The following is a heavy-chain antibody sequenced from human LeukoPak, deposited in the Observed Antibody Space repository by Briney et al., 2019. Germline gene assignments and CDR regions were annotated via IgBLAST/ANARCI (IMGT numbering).Heavy chain of an antibody. CDR1: GFTFGGYA. Sequence: GGSLRLSCAASGFTFGGYAIYWVRQAPGKGLEWVSSISGSGKDTYYAASVKGRFTISRDNSKNTLYLQMNSLTAEDTAVYYCAKNQNYYGSGSYPMDVWGNGTTVTVSS. D-gene: IGHD3-10*01. J-gene: IGHJ6*03. CDR3: AKNQNYYGSGSYPMDV. CDR2: ISGSGKDT. V-gene: IGHV3-23*01.